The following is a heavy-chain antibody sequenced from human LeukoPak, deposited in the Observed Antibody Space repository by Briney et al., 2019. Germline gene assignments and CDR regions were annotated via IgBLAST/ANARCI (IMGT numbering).Heavy chain of an antibody. CDR2: IYSGGST. CDR3: ARGLLYGTYYFDY. V-gene: IGHV3-53*01. CDR1: GFTVSSNY. D-gene: IGHD3-16*01. J-gene: IGHJ4*02. Sequence: PGGSLRLSCATSGFTVSSNYMSWVRQAPGKGLEWVSVIYSGGSTYYADSVKGRFTISRDNSKNTLYLQMNSLRAEDTAVYYCARGLLYGTYYFDYWGQGTLVTVSS.